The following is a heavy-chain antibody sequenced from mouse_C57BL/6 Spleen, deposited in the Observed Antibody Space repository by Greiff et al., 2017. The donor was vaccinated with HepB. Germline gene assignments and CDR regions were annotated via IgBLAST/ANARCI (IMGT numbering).Heavy chain of an antibody. V-gene: IGHV1-76*01. CDR1: GYTFTDYY. CDR3: AREGYYAFDV. CDR2: IYPGSGNT. J-gene: IGHJ1*03. D-gene: IGHD1-1*01. Sequence: VQLQESGAELVRPGASVKLSCKASGYTFTDYYINWVKQRPGQGLEWIARIYPGSGNTYYNEKFKGKATLTAEKSSSTAYMQLSSLTSEDSAVYFCAREGYYAFDVWGTGTTVTVSS.